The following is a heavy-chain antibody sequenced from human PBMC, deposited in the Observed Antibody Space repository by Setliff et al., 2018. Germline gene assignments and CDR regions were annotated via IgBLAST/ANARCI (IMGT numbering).Heavy chain of an antibody. Sequence: ASVKVSCKASGYTFSDYIINWVRQAPGQGLEWVGWISPYTGKTYFAQKLQGRVTLTTDSSKDTAYMELRSLRSDDTAIYYCVASPSNKNGHFEYWGQGTLVTVSS. CDR1: GYTFSDYI. V-gene: IGHV1-18*01. CDR3: VASPSNKNGHFEY. J-gene: IGHJ4*02. CDR2: ISPYTGKT.